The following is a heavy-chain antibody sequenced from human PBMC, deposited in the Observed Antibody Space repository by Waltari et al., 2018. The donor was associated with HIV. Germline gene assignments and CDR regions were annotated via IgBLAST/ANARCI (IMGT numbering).Heavy chain of an antibody. Sequence: EVQLVESGGGLVQPGGSLSLSCAASGSTFSSSGMCWVGRAPGKGLEWVANIKQDGSEKYLVDSVNGRFTISRDNAENSLYLQMNSLRAEDTAVYYCARGGFYGSGSKVNWGQGTLVTVSS. D-gene: IGHD3-10*01. V-gene: IGHV3-7*04. CDR2: IKQDGSEK. CDR1: GSTFSSSG. CDR3: ARGGFYGSGSKVN. J-gene: IGHJ4*02.